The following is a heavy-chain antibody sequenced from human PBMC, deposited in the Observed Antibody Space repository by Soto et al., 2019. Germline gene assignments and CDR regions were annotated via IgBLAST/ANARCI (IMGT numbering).Heavy chain of an antibody. V-gene: IGHV3-21*06. Sequence: EVQLVESGGGLVKPGGSLRLSSAACGFAFTRYSMNWIRKAPGKGLEWVSSISSTTHYIYYADSMRGRFTISRDNAKNAVYLEMNSLRAEDTAVYYCARESEDLTSNFAYWGQGTLVTVSS. J-gene: IGHJ4*02. CDR2: ISSTTHYI. CDR1: GFAFTRYS. CDR3: ARESEDLTSNFAY.